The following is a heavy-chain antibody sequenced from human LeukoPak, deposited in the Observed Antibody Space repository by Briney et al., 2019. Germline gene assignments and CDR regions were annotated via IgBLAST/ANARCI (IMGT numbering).Heavy chain of an antibody. D-gene: IGHD1-14*01. CDR2: ISSTGNTI. V-gene: IGHV3-48*03. J-gene: IGHJ4*02. Sequence: GGSLRLSCTASGFTFSSYEMNWVRQAPGKGLEWVSYISSTGNTIYYADSVKGRFTISRDNAKNSLYLQVNSLRAEDTAVYYRAKGTRQYSYYYFDYWGQGTLVTVSS. CDR1: GFTFSSYE. CDR3: AKGTRQYSYYYFDY.